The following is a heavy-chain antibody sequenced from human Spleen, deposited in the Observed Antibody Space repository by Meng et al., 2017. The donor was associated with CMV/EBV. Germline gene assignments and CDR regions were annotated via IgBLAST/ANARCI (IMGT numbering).Heavy chain of an antibody. CDR1: GYTFIGYL. D-gene: IGHD3-10*01. CDR2: INPNSAGT. J-gene: IGHJ5*02. V-gene: IGHV1-2*02. CDR3: ARGFLWFGELYAWFDP. Sequence: GYTFIGYLIHWVRQAPGQGLEWMGWINPNSAGTNYAQKFQGRVTMTRDTSISTVYMELSRLRSDDTAVYYCARGFLWFGELYAWFDPWGQGTLVTVSS.